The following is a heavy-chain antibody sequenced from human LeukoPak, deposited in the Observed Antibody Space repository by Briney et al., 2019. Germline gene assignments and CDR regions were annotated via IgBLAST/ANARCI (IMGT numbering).Heavy chain of an antibody. CDR1: GGSFSGYY. D-gene: IGHD2-2*01. J-gene: IGHJ4*02. V-gene: IGHV4-31*11. Sequence: PSETLSLTCAVYGGSFSGYYWSWIRQHPGKGLEWIGYIYYSGSTYYNPSLKSRVTISVDTSKNQFSLKLSSVTAADTAVYYCAAVVPAPRVIDYWGQGTLVTVSS. CDR3: AAVVPAPRVIDY. CDR2: IYYSGST.